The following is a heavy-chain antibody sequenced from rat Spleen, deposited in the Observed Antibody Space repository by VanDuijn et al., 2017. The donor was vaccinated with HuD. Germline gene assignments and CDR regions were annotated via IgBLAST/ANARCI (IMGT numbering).Heavy chain of an antibody. D-gene: IGHD1-4*01. Sequence: EVQLVETGGGLVQPGRSLKLSCVASGFTFNNYWMYWTRQAPGKGLEWVSSITNTGGSTYYPDSVKGRFTISRDNAKSSLYLQMDSLRSEDTASYYCTTLPYYWGQGVMVTVSS. CDR2: ITNTGGST. V-gene: IGHV5-31*01. CDR1: GFTFNNYW. J-gene: IGHJ2*01. CDR3: TTLPYY.